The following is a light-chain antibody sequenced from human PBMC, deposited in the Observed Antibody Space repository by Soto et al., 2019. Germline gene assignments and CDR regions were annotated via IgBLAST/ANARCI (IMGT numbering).Light chain of an antibody. Sequence: EIVLTQSPATLSLSPGERATLSCRASQSISSTQLVWYQQKPGQAPTLLIFGASSRATGIPDRFSASGSATEFTLTISSLLSEDFAVYYCQYFGRRFGQGTKVDIK. J-gene: IGKJ1*01. CDR1: QSISSTQ. CDR3: QYFGRR. CDR2: GAS. V-gene: IGKV3-20*01.